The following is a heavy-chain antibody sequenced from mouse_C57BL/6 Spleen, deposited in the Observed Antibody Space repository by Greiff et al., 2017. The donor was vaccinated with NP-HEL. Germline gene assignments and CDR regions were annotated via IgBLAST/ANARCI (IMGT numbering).Heavy chain of an antibody. CDR3: ARRNTYPYYFDY. V-gene: IGHV1-18*01. J-gene: IGHJ2*01. CDR1: GYTFTDYN. D-gene: IGHD5-2*01. Sequence: VQLQQSGPELVKPGASVKIPCKASGYTFTDYNMDWVKQSHGKSLEWIGDINPNNGGTIYNQKFKGKATLTVDKSSSTAYRELRSLTSEDTAVYYCARRNTYPYYFDYWGQGTTLTVSS. CDR2: INPNNGGT.